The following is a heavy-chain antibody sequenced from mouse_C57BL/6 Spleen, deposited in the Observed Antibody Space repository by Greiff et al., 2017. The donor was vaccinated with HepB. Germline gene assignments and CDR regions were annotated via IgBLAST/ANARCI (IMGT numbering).Heavy chain of an antibody. J-gene: IGHJ1*03. CDR3: ARGDYGSSYGYFDV. CDR2: INPNYGTT. Sequence: EVQLQQSGPELVKPGASVKISCKASGYSFTDYNMNWVKQSYGKSLEWIGVINPNYGTTSYNQKFKGKATLTVDQSSSTAYMQLNSLTSEDSAVYYCARGDYGSSYGYFDVWGTGTTVTVSS. CDR1: GYSFTDYN. D-gene: IGHD1-1*01. V-gene: IGHV1-39*01.